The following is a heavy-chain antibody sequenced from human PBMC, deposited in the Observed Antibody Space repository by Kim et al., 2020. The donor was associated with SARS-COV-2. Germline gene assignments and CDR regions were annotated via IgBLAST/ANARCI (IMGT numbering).Heavy chain of an antibody. CDR3: ARGVPGY. V-gene: IGHV4-34*01. Sequence: SGSTNYPPSLKSRVTISVDTSKNQFSLKLTSVTAADTAVYYCARGVPGYWGQGTLVTVSS. J-gene: IGHJ4*02. CDR2: SGST.